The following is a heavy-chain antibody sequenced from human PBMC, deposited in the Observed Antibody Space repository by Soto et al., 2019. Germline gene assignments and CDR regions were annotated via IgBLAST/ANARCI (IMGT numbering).Heavy chain of an antibody. D-gene: IGHD2-15*01. CDR1: GITFSSYA. J-gene: IGHJ3*02. Sequence: EVQLLESGGGLVQPGGSLRLSCAASGITFSSYAMTWVRQAPGKGLEWVSAISGSGGTTYYEDSVKGRFTISRDNSKNTLYLQMNSLRPEDTAVYYCAKDPTCLVEGTFDIWGQGTMVTVSS. V-gene: IGHV3-23*01. CDR3: AKDPTCLVEGTFDI. CDR2: ISGSGGTT.